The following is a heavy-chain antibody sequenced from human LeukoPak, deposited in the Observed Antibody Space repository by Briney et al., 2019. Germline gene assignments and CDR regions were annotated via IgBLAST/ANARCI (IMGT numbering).Heavy chain of an antibody. CDR3: ARDHRRYSSSWYDRGYFDY. CDR1: GYTFTSYG. CDR2: MNPNSGNT. V-gene: IGHV1-8*02. J-gene: IGHJ4*02. Sequence: ASVKVSCKASGYTFTSYGISWVRQATGQGLEWMGWMNPNSGNTGYAQKFQGRVTMTRNTSISTAYMELSSLRSDDTAVYYCARDHRRYSSSWYDRGYFDYWGQGTLVTVSS. D-gene: IGHD6-13*01.